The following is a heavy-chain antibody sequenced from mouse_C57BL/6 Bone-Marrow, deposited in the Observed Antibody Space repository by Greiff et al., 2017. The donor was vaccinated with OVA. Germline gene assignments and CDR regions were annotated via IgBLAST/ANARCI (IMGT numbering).Heavy chain of an antibody. CDR3: ALSFITTGGYAMDY. D-gene: IGHD1-1*01. CDR2: IWGGGST. V-gene: IGHV2-9*01. Sequence: VKLMESGPGLVAPSQSLSITCTVSGFSLTSYGVDWVRQPPGKGLEWLGVIWGGGSTNYNSALMSRLSISKDNSKSQVFLKMNSLQTDATAMYYCALSFITTGGYAMDYWGQGTSVTVSS. J-gene: IGHJ4*01. CDR1: GFSLTSYG.